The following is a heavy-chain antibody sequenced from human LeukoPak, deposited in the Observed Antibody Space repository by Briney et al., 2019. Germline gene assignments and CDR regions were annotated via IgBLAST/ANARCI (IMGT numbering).Heavy chain of an antibody. CDR1: GGXINTSHYF. V-gene: IGHV4-39*01. CDR3: ARQGTMTAFNY. J-gene: IGHJ4*02. D-gene: IGHD4-17*01. Sequence: SETLSLTCTVSGGXINTSHYFWGWIRQPPGKGLEWIGSIYYTGSTYYNPSLKSRVTMSIDTSKNQFSLKLSSVTAADTAVYYCARQGTMTAFNYWGQGTLVTVSS. CDR2: IYYTGST.